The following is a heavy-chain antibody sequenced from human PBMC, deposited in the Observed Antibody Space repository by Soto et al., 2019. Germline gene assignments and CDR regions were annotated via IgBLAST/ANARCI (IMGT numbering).Heavy chain of an antibody. V-gene: IGHV1-2*02. D-gene: IGHD3-22*01. CDR3: ARASYYDSSGYYYWYFDL. CDR2: INPNSGGT. J-gene: IGHJ2*01. CDR1: GYTFTGYY. Sequence: ASVKVSCKASGYTFTGYYMHWVRQAPGQGLEWMGWINPNSGGTNYAQKFQGRVTMTRDTSTSTAYMELSSLRSEGTAVYYCARASYYDSSGYYYWYFDLWGRGTLVTVSS.